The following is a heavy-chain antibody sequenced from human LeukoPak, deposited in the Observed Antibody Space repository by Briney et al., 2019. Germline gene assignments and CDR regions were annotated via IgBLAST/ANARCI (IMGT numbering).Heavy chain of an antibody. V-gene: IGHV1-69*13. CDR1: GGTFSSYA. Sequence: SVKVSCKASGGTFSSYAISWVRQAPGQGLEWMGGIIPIFGTANYAQKFQGRVTITADESTSTAYMELSSLRSEDTAVYYCARVPDYTYYYYYMDVWGKGTTVTISS. CDR3: ARVPDYTYYYYYMDV. D-gene: IGHD4-11*01. J-gene: IGHJ6*03. CDR2: IIPIFGTA.